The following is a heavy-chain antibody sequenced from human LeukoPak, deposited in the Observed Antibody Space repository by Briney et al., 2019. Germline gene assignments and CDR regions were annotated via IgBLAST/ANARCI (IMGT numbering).Heavy chain of an antibody. Sequence: AGSLRLSCAITEFTFTNNWKNWVRQASGKGLEWVANMSPDENEKKYVDSVKGRFTISTDNAKKTLYLQMNSLRVEDTAIYYCLGYGNDNPWGQGALVTVSS. J-gene: IGHJ4*02. CDR1: EFTFTNNW. CDR2: MSPDENEK. D-gene: IGHD5-12*01. V-gene: IGHV3-7*03. CDR3: LGYGNDNP.